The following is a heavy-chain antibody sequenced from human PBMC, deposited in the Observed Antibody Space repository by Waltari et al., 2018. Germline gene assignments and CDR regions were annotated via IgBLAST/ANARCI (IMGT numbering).Heavy chain of an antibody. CDR3: ARGPREGLRFPGY. D-gene: IGHD5-12*01. CDR1: GFNFSDYY. J-gene: IGHJ4*02. CDR2: INGSGNIF. V-gene: IGHV3-11*04. Sequence: QVQLVESGGGLVKPGGSLRLSCAGSGFNFSDYYMSWTRQAPGKGLEWVSYINGSGNIFYYGDFVKGRFTISRDNAKNSLYLQMNSLRVEDTAVYYCARGPREGLRFPGYWGQGTLVTVSS.